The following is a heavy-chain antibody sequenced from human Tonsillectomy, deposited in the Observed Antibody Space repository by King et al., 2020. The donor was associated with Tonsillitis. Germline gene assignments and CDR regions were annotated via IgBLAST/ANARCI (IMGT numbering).Heavy chain of an antibody. Sequence: QLQESGPGLVKPSETLSLTCTVSGDSISSYYWSWIRQPPGKGLEWIGYIFYSGSTNYNPSLKSRVIISVDTSNNQFSLKLSSVTAADTAVYYCARDSASFYGDYYHGMDVWGQGTTVTVSS. CDR2: IFYSGST. CDR3: ARDSASFYGDYYHGMDV. D-gene: IGHD4-17*01. CDR1: GDSISSYY. J-gene: IGHJ6*02. V-gene: IGHV4-59*01.